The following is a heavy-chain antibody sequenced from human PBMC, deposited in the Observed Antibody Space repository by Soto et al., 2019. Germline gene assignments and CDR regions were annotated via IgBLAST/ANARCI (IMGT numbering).Heavy chain of an antibody. Sequence: QVQLVQSGAEVKKPGSSVKVSCKTYGGSFSDYAINWVRQAPGQGLEWMGGIIPMYGIANYAPKFQGRVTITVDESTRTAYMEVSSLRSEDTALFYCARGYRHGYFYALDVWGQGTTVTVSS. CDR3: ARGYRHGYFYALDV. J-gene: IGHJ6*02. V-gene: IGHV1-69*01. D-gene: IGHD5-18*01. CDR1: GGSFSDYA. CDR2: IIPMYGIA.